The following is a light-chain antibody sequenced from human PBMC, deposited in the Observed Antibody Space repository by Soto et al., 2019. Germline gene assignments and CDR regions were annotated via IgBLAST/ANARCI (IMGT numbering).Light chain of an antibody. CDR2: EVS. J-gene: IGLJ1*01. V-gene: IGLV2-14*01. CDR1: SGDVGAYKH. Sequence: QSALTQPASVSGSPGQSIAVSCTGTSGDVGAYKHVSWYQQHPGKAPKLIIFEVSNRPSGVSDRFSGSKSGNTASLTISGLQAEDEADYYCTSFTTSNTYVVGTGTKVTVL. CDR3: TSFTTSNTYV.